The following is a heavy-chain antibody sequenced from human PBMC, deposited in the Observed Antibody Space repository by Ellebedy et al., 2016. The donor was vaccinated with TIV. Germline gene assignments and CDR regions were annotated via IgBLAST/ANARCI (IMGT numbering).Heavy chain of an antibody. D-gene: IGHD6-13*01. CDR3: ARLGVIAAAGASDY. CDR1: GFPFSSYG. J-gene: IGHJ4*02. Sequence: GESLKIPCAASGFPFSSYGMHWVRQAPGRGPEWVSYISYSGDLMYYADSVKGRFTTSRDNAGNSLYLQMNSLRAEDTAVYYCARLGVIAAAGASDYWGQGTLVIVSS. V-gene: IGHV3-21*04. CDR2: ISYSGDLM.